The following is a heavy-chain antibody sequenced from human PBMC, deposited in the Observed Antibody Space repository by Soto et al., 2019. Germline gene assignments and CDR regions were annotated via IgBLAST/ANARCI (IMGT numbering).Heavy chain of an antibody. Sequence: ASVKVSCKASGYTFTSYAMHWVRQAPGQRLEWMGWINAGNGNTKYSQKFQGRVTITRDTSASTAYMELSSLRSEDTAVYYCARAEGSGRSRSGYYYYGMDVWGQGTTVTVSS. CDR2: INAGNGNT. CDR1: GYTFTSYA. D-gene: IGHD6-19*01. CDR3: ARAEGSGRSRSGYYYYGMDV. J-gene: IGHJ6*02. V-gene: IGHV1-3*01.